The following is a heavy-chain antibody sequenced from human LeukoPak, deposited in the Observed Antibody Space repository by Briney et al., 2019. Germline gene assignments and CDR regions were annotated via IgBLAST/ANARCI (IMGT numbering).Heavy chain of an antibody. CDR1: GYIFTDYY. Sequence: ASVKVSCKASGYIFTDYYMHWVRQAPGQGLEWMGWINPNSGGTNSAQKFQGRVTMTRDTSISTAYMELSRLRSDDTAVYYCARVGCTGGSCYGWLDPWGQGTLVTVSS. J-gene: IGHJ5*02. CDR2: INPNSGGT. V-gene: IGHV1-2*02. CDR3: ARVGCTGGSCYGWLDP. D-gene: IGHD2-15*01.